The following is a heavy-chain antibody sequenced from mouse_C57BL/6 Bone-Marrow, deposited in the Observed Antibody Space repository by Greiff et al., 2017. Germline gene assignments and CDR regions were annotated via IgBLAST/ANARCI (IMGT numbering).Heavy chain of an antibody. D-gene: IGHD2-2*01. CDR1: GYTFTSYW. CDR3: AIPMVTHYAMDY. CDR2: IHPSDSDT. J-gene: IGHJ4*01. Sequence: QVQLKQSGAELVKPGASVKVSCKASGYTFTSYWMHWVKQRPGQGLEWIGRIHPSDSDTNYNQKFKGKATLTVDKSSSTAYMQLSSLTSEDSAVYYCAIPMVTHYAMDYWGQGTSVTVSS. V-gene: IGHV1-74*01.